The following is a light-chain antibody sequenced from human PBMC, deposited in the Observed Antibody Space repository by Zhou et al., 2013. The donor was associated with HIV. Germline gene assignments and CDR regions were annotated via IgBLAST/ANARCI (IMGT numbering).Light chain of an antibody. CDR2: GAS. J-gene: IGKJ4*01. CDR1: QTLDTN. V-gene: IGKV3-20*01. CDR3: QQYGRSPELT. Sequence: IVMTQSPATLSLSPGETATLSCRASQTLDTNLAWYQQRLGQAPRLLIYGASSRATGIPDRFSGSGSGTDFTLTISRLEPEDFAVYYCQQYGRSPELTFGGGTKVEIK.